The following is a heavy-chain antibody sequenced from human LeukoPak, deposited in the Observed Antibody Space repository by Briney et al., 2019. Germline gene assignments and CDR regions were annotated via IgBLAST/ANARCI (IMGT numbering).Heavy chain of an antibody. CDR3: ARDYGDYYDSSGFDY. J-gene: IGHJ4*02. Sequence: GGSLRLSCAASGVTVSSNYMSWVRQAPGKGLEWVSVIYSGGSTYYADSVKGRFTISRDNSKNTLYLQMNSLRAEDTAVYYCARDYGDYYDSSGFDYWGQGTLVTVSS. CDR1: GVTVSSNY. CDR2: IYSGGST. D-gene: IGHD3-22*01. V-gene: IGHV3-53*01.